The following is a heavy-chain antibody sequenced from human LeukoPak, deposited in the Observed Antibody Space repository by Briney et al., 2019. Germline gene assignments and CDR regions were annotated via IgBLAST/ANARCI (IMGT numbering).Heavy chain of an antibody. CDR3: ARENSYYDSSGYTEDYYYYMDV. D-gene: IGHD3-22*01. CDR1: GFTFSSYW. Sequence: GGSLRLSCAASGFTFSSYWMSWVRQAPGKGLEWVANIKQDGSEKYYVDSVKGRFTIPRDNAKNSLYLQMNSLRAEDTAVYYCARENSYYDSSGYTEDYYYYMDVWGKGTTVTVSS. J-gene: IGHJ6*03. V-gene: IGHV3-7*01. CDR2: IKQDGSEK.